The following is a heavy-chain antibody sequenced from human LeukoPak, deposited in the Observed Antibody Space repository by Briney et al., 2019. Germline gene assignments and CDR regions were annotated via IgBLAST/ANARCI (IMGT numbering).Heavy chain of an antibody. CDR3: AREGFDS. V-gene: IGHV3-21*04. J-gene: IGHJ4*02. CDR2: ISRTSDYI. CDR1: GFIFSRYT. Sequence: GGSLRLSCAASGFIFSRYTINWVRQAPGKGLEWVSSISRTSDYIHYADSVKGRFTISRDNAKNSLYLQMNSLRAEDTAVYYCAREGFDSWGQGTLVTVSS.